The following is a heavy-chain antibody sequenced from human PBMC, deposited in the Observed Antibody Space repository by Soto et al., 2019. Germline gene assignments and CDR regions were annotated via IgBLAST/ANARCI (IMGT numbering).Heavy chain of an antibody. Sequence: GGSLRFSCAASGFTFSSYGMHWVRQAPGKGLEWVAVIWYDGSNKYYADSVKGRFTISRDNSKNTLYLQMNSLRAEDTAVYYCARGSRSYSSSWTYFDYWGQGTLVTVSS. J-gene: IGHJ4*02. V-gene: IGHV3-33*01. CDR1: GFTFSSYG. CDR3: ARGSRSYSSSWTYFDY. D-gene: IGHD6-13*01. CDR2: IWYDGSNK.